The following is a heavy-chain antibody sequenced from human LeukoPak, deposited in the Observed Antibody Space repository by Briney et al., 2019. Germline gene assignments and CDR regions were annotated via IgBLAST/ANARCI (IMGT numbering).Heavy chain of an antibody. J-gene: IGHJ1*01. D-gene: IGHD6-19*01. Sequence: GGSLRLSCAASGFTFSSHWMSWVRQAPGKGLEWVSSITSTSTYIYYGDSVKGRFTISRDNAQNSLFLQMHSLRAEDTAVYYCARVDNNGLYSEYFDHWGQGTLVTVSS. V-gene: IGHV3-21*01. CDR2: ITSTSTYI. CDR3: ARVDNNGLYSEYFDH. CDR1: GFTFSSHW.